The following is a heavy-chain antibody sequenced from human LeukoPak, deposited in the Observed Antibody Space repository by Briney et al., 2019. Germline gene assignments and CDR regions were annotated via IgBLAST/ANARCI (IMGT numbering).Heavy chain of an antibody. V-gene: IGHV3-73*01. Sequence: PGGSLRLSCAASGFTFSDSAMHWVRQASGRGLEWVGRIRSKANSYATAYAASVKGRFTISRDDSKNTAYLQMNSLKTEDTAMYYCTRHGHGDLDYYYYYYMDVWGKGTTVTVSS. CDR2: IRSKANSYAT. D-gene: IGHD4-17*01. CDR3: TRHGHGDLDYYYYYYMDV. CDR1: GFTFSDSA. J-gene: IGHJ6*03.